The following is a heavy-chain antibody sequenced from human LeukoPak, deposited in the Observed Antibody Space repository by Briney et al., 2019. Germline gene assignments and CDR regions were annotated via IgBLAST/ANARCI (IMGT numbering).Heavy chain of an antibody. CDR3: AVQSYGVVNFYMDA. CDR2: ISYSGRT. CDR1: GGSISSYY. D-gene: IGHD3-3*01. J-gene: IGHJ6*03. Sequence: SETLSLTCTVSGGSISSYYWSWIRQPPGKGLEWIGYISYSGRTNYNPSLKSRVTISVDTSKNQFSLKLSSVTAADTAVYYCAVQSYGVVNFYMDAWGKGTTVTVSS. V-gene: IGHV4-59*01.